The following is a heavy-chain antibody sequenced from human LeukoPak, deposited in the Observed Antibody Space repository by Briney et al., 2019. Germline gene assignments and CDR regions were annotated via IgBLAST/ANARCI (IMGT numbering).Heavy chain of an antibody. V-gene: IGHV3-53*01. CDR3: AGGRTYSSSTLEDY. J-gene: IGHJ4*02. Sequence: PGGSLRLSCAASGVTIITNYVSWVRQAPGKGLEWGAVSYSGGRRYYTDSVTGRFTIPRDNSKNTLYLQMDSLRADDTAVYYCAGGRTYSSSTLEDYWGQGTLVTVSS. CDR2: SYSGGRR. CDR1: GVTIITNY. D-gene: IGHD6-13*01.